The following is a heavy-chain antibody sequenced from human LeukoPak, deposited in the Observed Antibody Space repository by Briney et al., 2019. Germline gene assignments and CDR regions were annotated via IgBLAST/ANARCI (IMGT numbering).Heavy chain of an antibody. J-gene: IGHJ4*02. CDR2: IYYSGST. D-gene: IGHD1-26*01. V-gene: IGHV4-39*07. CDR3: ARGLSDWNVGATLFDY. Sequence: SETLSLTRTVSGGSISSSSYYWGWIRQPPGKGLEWIGSIYYSGSTYYNPSLKSRVTISVDTSKNQFSLKLSSVTAADTAVYYCARGLSDWNVGATLFDYWGQGTLVTVSS. CDR1: GGSISSSSYY.